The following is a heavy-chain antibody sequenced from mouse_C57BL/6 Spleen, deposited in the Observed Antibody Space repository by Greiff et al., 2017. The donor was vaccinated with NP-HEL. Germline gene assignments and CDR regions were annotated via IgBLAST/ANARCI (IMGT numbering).Heavy chain of an antibody. J-gene: IGHJ2*01. D-gene: IGHD1-1*01. CDR3: ARQIGYYYGSSYYFDY. V-gene: IGHV5-9*01. CDR1: GFTFSSYT. Sequence: EVKLVESGGGLVKPGGSLKLSCAASGFTFSSYTMSWVRQTPEKRLEWVATISGGGGNTYYPDSVKGRFTISRDNAKNTLYLQMSSLRSEDTALYYCARQIGYYYGSSYYFDYWGQGTTLTVSS. CDR2: ISGGGGNT.